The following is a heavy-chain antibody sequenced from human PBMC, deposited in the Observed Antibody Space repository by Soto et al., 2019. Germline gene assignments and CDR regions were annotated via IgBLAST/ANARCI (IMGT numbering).Heavy chain of an antibody. CDR1: GGSLTDHY. CDR2: VYYSGAT. J-gene: IGHJ3*02. D-gene: IGHD2-21*01. V-gene: IGHV4-59*11. Sequence: QVQLQESCPGLVKPSETLSLTCTVAGGSLTDHYWNWFRQSPGRGLQWIGYVYYSGATSYNPSLTSRVTMTVDTSKNQFSLKLRSVTAADTAVYFCARGNDWKSSTFDIWGQGTMVSVSS. CDR3: ARGNDWKSSTFDI.